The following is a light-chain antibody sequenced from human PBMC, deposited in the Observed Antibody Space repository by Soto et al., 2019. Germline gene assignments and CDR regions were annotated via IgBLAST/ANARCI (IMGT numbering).Light chain of an antibody. CDR3: QQRSNCIT. CDR2: DAS. J-gene: IGKJ4*01. V-gene: IGKV3-11*01. Sequence: EIVLTQSPATLSLSPRERATLSCRASQSVNSYLAWYQHKPGQSPRLLIYDASIRATGIPARFSGSGSGTDFTLTISSLEPEDFAVYYCQQRSNCITFGGGTKVEIK. CDR1: QSVNSY.